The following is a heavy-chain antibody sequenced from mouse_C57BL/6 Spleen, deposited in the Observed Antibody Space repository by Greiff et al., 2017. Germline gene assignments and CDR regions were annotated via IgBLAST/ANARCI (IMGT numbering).Heavy chain of an antibody. J-gene: IGHJ1*03. Sequence: QVQLQQPGAELVKPGASVKLSCKASGYTFTSYWMQWVKQRPGQGLEWIGEIDPSDSYTNYNQKFKGKATLTVDTSSSTAYMQLSSLTSEDSAVYYGARGYYGSSPYWYFDVWGTGTTVTVSS. D-gene: IGHD1-1*01. V-gene: IGHV1-50*01. CDR2: IDPSDSYT. CDR1: GYTFTSYW. CDR3: ARGYYGSSPYWYFDV.